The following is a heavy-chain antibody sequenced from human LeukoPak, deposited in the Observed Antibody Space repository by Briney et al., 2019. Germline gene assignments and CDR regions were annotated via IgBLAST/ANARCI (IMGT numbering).Heavy chain of an antibody. CDR3: AREHAAAIGGYYYYYMDV. D-gene: IGHD2-2*01. CDR2: IKQDGSEK. CDR1: GFTFSSYW. Sequence: GGSLRLSCAASGFTFSSYWMSWVRQAPGKGLEWVANIKQDGSEKYCVDSVKGRFTISRDNAKNSLYLQMNSLRAEDTAVYYCAREHAAAIGGYYYYYMDVWGKGTTVTVSS. J-gene: IGHJ6*03. V-gene: IGHV3-7*01.